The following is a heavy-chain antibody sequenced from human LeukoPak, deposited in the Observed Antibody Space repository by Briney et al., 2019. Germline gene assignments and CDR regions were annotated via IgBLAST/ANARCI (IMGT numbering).Heavy chain of an antibody. J-gene: IGHJ4*02. D-gene: IGHD3-22*01. CDR3: AKDLPYYYDNSGYLDGGLFDY. Sequence: GGSLRLSCGASGLTFSTYSMNWVRQAPGKGLEWVSYISSDSGTIYYADSVKGRFTISRDNSKNTLYLQMNSLRAEDTAVYYCAKDLPYYYDNSGYLDGGLFDYWGQGTLVTVSS. CDR1: GLTFSTYS. CDR2: ISSDSGTI. V-gene: IGHV3-48*01.